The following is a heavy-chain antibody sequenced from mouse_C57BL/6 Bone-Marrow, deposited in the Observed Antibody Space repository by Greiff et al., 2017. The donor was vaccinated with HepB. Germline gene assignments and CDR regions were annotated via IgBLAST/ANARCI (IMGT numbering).Heavy chain of an antibody. V-gene: IGHV1-19*01. CDR2: INPYNGGT. CDR1: GYTFTDYY. Sequence: EVKLQQSGPVLVKPGASVKMSCKASGYTFTDYYMNWVKQSHGKSLEWIGVINPYNGGTSYNQKFKGKATLTVDKSSSTAYMELNSLTSEDSAVYYCARALYYDYDPWGQGTSVTVSS. D-gene: IGHD2-4*01. CDR3: ARALYYDYDP. J-gene: IGHJ4*01.